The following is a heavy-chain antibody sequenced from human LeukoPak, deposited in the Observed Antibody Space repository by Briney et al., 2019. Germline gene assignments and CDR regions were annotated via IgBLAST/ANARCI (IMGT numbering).Heavy chain of an antibody. CDR3: AKGALVTMVRGGPYYYMDV. D-gene: IGHD3-10*01. CDR2: IGGSGDST. CDR1: GFTFSSYA. J-gene: IGHJ6*03. Sequence: PGGSLRLSCAASGFTFSSYAMTWVRQAPGKGLEWVSAIGGSGDSTYYADSVKGRFTISRDNSKNTLYLQMNSLRAEDTAVYYCAKGALVTMVRGGPYYYMDVWGKGTTVTISS. V-gene: IGHV3-23*01.